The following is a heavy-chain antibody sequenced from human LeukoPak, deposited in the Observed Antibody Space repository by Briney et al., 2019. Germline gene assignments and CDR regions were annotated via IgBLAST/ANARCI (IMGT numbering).Heavy chain of an antibody. J-gene: IGHJ4*02. CDR2: INHSGST. Sequence: SETLSLTCAVYGGSFSGYYWSWIRQPPGKGLEWIGEINHSGSTNYNPSLKGRVTISVDTSKNQFSLKLSSVTAADTAVYYCARASGSSSSLGYWGQGTLVTVSS. V-gene: IGHV4-34*01. CDR3: ARASGSSSSLGY. CDR1: GGSFSGYY. D-gene: IGHD6-13*01.